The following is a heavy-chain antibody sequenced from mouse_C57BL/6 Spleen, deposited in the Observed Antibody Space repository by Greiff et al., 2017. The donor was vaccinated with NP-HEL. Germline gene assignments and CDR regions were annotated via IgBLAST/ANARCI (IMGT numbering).Heavy chain of an antibody. J-gene: IGHJ4*01. D-gene: IGHD2-2*01. Sequence: EVQRVESGEGLVKPGGSLKLSCAASGFTFSSYAMSWVRQTPEKRLEWVAYISSGGDYIYYADTVKGRFTISRDNARNTLYLQMSSLKSEDTAMYYWTREGDGYDLYYAMDYWGQGTSVTVSS. CDR1: GFTFSSYA. CDR2: ISSGGDYI. V-gene: IGHV5-9-1*02. CDR3: TREGDGYDLYYAMDY.